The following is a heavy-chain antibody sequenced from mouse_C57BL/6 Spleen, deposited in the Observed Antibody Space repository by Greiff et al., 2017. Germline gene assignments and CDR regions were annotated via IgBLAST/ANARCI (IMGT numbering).Heavy chain of an antibody. CDR3: ARLGLGGYFDY. Sequence: EVHLVESGPELVKPGASVTISCKASGYSFTDYNMNWVKQSNGKSLEWLGVINPNYGTTSYNQKFKGKATLTIDQSSSTTYMQLNSLTSEDSAVYYWARLGLGGYFDYWGQGTTLTVSS. D-gene: IGHD2-4*01. J-gene: IGHJ2*01. CDR2: INPNYGTT. V-gene: IGHV1-39*01. CDR1: GYSFTDYN.